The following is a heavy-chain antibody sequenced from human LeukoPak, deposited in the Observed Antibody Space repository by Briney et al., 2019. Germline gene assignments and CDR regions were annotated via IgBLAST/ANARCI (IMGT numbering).Heavy chain of an antibody. J-gene: IGHJ4*02. CDR1: GFTFRSYA. V-gene: IGHV3-30*04. Sequence: GGSLRLSCAASGFTFRSYAIHWVRQAPGKGLEWVAVISYDGSNKYYADSVKGRFTISRDDSKNTLYLQMNSRRTEETTVYYCARTKTGYSSGWSGDLDYWGQGTLVTVSS. D-gene: IGHD6-19*01. CDR2: ISYDGSNK. CDR3: ARTKTGYSSGWSGDLDY.